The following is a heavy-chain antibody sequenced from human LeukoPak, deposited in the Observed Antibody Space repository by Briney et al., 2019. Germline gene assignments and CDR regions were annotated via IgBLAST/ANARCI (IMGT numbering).Heavy chain of an antibody. D-gene: IGHD5-12*01. Sequence: GASVKVSCKASGYTFTSYDINWVRQATGQGLEWMGWMNPNSGNTGYAQKFQGRVTMTRNTSISTAYMELSSLRSDDTAVYYCARVYIAGGYVFDYWGQGTLVTVSS. J-gene: IGHJ4*02. CDR3: ARVYIAGGYVFDY. CDR1: GYTFTSYD. V-gene: IGHV1-8*01. CDR2: MNPNSGNT.